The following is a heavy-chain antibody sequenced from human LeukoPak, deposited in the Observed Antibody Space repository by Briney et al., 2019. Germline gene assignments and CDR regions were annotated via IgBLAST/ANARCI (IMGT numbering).Heavy chain of an antibody. CDR2: IYYSGST. CDR3: ARGRNY. CDR1: GGSIGSYY. V-gene: IGHV4-59*01. J-gene: IGHJ4*02. Sequence: SETLSLTCTVSGGSIGSYYWSWIRQPPGKGLEWIGYIYYSGSTNYNPSLKSRVTISVDTSKNQFSLKLSSVTAADTAVYYCARGRNYWGQGTLVTVSS.